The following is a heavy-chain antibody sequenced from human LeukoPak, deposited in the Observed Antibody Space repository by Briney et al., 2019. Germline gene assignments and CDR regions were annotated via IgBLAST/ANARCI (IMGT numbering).Heavy chain of an antibody. CDR3: AKPAISSRGWYYDY. V-gene: IGHV3-23*01. CDR2: INHSGGST. J-gene: IGHJ4*02. Sequence: PGGSLRLSCAASGFTFSSYGMSWVRQAPGKGLEWVSAINHSGGSTYYADSVKGRFTISRDNSKNTLYLQMNSLRAEDTAVYYCAKPAISSRGWYYDYWGQGTLVTVSS. CDR1: GFTFSSYG. D-gene: IGHD6-19*01.